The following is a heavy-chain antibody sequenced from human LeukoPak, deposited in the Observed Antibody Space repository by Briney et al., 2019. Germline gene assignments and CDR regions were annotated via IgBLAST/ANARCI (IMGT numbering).Heavy chain of an antibody. J-gene: IGHJ4*02. CDR2: VIQSGIT. CDR3: VRVSGLNNFDS. CDR1: GGSFSDYF. Sequence: SETLSLTCGVYGGSFSDYFWGWIRQPPGKGLEWIGEVIQSGITKYNPSLKGRVTISLETSKKQFTLRLTSVTAADTAVYYCVRVSGLNNFDSWGQGTLVTVSS. V-gene: IGHV4-34*12. D-gene: IGHD2-8*01.